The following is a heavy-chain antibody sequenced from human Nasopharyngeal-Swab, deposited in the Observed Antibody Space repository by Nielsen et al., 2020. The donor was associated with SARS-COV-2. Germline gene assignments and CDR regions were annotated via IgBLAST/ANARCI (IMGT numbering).Heavy chain of an antibody. D-gene: IGHD5-18*01. CDR1: GFTFSDHY. V-gene: IGHV3-11*01. Sequence: GESMKISCAASGFTFSDHYMTWIRQARGKGLEWVSYMSSSGRTTYYGDSVMGRFTISRDNAKNSLYLQMNSLRAEDTAVYYCATGGYTLGSPFDYWGQGTLVTVSS. CDR2: MSSSGRTT. CDR3: ATGGYTLGSPFDY. J-gene: IGHJ4*02.